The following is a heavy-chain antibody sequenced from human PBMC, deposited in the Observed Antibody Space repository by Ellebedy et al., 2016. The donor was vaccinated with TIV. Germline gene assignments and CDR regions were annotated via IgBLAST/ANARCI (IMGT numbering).Heavy chain of an antibody. Sequence: GESLKISCAASGFTFNTFAINWVRQAPGKGLEWVSSISGGGSTIYYADSVKGRFTISRDNLKNTVYLQMNSLRVDDTAVYYCVRDPKGGSGFYWGQGTLVTVSS. CDR1: GFTFNTFA. D-gene: IGHD3-10*01. CDR3: VRDPKGGSGFY. V-gene: IGHV3-23*01. J-gene: IGHJ4*02. CDR2: ISGGGSTI.